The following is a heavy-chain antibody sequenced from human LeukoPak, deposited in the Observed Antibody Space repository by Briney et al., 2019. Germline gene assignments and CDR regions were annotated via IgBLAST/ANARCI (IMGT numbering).Heavy chain of an antibody. CDR2: IYTSGSS. Sequence: SQTLSLTCTVSGGSVNSGSYYWSWIRQPAGKELEWIGRIYTSGSSTYNPSLKSRITMLVDTSKNQFSLKLSSVTAADTAVYYCARDGMVRGVMGSHNYYYGMDVWGQGTTVTVSS. D-gene: IGHD3-10*01. CDR1: GGSVNSGSYY. CDR3: ARDGMVRGVMGSHNYYYGMDV. V-gene: IGHV4-61*02. J-gene: IGHJ6*02.